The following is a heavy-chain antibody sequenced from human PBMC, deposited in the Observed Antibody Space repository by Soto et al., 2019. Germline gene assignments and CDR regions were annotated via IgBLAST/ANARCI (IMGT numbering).Heavy chain of an antibody. J-gene: IGHJ3*02. CDR2: INPSGGST. V-gene: IGHV1-46*01. CDR3: ARVVEYDSSGYYYYGWAFDI. Sequence: WASVKVSCKASGYTFTSYYMHWVRRAPGQGLEWMGIINPSGGSTSYAQKFQGRVTMTRDTSTSTVYMELSSLRSEDTAVYYCARVVEYDSSGYYYYGWAFDIWGQGTMVTVSS. CDR1: GYTFTSYY. D-gene: IGHD3-22*01.